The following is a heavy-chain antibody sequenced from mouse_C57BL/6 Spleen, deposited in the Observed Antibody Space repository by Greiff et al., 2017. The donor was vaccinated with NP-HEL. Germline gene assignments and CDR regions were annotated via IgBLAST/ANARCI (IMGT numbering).Heavy chain of an antibody. J-gene: IGHJ1*03. CDR2: ISDGGSYT. Sequence: EVKLQESGGGLVKPGGSLKLSCAASGFTFSSYAMSWVRQTPEKRLEWVATISDGGSYTYYPDNVKGRFPISRENAKNNLYLQMSHLKSEDTAMYYCARGRVTTVAATNGYFDVWGTGTTVTVSS. D-gene: IGHD1-1*01. CDR3: ARGRVTTVAATNGYFDV. V-gene: IGHV5-4*03. CDR1: GFTFSSYA.